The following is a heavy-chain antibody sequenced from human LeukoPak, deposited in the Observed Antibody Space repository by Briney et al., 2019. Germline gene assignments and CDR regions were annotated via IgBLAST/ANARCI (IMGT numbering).Heavy chain of an antibody. D-gene: IGHD1-26*01. J-gene: IGHJ4*02. V-gene: IGHV4-4*02. CDR1: GGSISSANW. Sequence: SETLSLTCVVSGGSISSANWWTWVRQPPGKGLEWIGEINHSGSTNYNPSLKSRVTISVDTSKNQFSLKLSSVTAADTAVYYCARGWGGSYYDFDYWGQGTLVTVSS. CDR2: INHSGST. CDR3: ARGWGGSYYDFDY.